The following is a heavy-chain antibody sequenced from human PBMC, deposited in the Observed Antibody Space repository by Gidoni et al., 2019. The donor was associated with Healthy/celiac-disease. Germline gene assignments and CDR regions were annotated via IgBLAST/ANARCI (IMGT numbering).Heavy chain of an antibody. D-gene: IGHD2-21*02. V-gene: IGHV3-23*01. CDR1: GFTFSSYA. CDR3: AKDWCGGDCYSVWGPTPPYYFDY. CDR2: ISGSGGST. J-gene: IGHJ4*02. Sequence: EVQLLESGGGLLQPGGSLRLSCAASGFTFSSYALSWFRLATGKGLEWVSAISGSGGSTYYADTVKGRFTISRDNSKNTLYLQMNSLRAEDTAVYYCAKDWCGGDCYSVWGPTPPYYFDYWGQGTLVTVSS.